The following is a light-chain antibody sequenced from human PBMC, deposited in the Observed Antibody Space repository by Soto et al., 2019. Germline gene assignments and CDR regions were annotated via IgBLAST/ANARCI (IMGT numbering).Light chain of an antibody. V-gene: IGKV3-15*01. Sequence: EILLTQSPATLSVSPGETATLSCRASQNVLSDLAWYQQKPGQAPRLLVYGATTRATDAPAKFRGRGSGTEFSLTISSLQSEDSATYCCQQYRSWPRTFGQGTKVDIK. J-gene: IGKJ1*01. CDR1: QNVLSD. CDR3: QQYRSWPRT. CDR2: GAT.